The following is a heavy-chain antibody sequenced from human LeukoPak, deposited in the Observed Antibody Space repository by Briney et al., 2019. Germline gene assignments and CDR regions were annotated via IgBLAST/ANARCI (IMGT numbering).Heavy chain of an antibody. V-gene: IGHV4-34*01. CDR3: ARSRYYYMDV. CDR1: GGSFSGYY. CDR2: INHSGST. Sequence: SETLSLTCAVYGGSFSGYYWSWIRQPPGKGLEWIGEINHSGSTNYNPSLKSRVTISVDTSKNQISLKLSSVTAADTAVYYCARSRYYYMDVWGKGTTVTVSS. J-gene: IGHJ6*03.